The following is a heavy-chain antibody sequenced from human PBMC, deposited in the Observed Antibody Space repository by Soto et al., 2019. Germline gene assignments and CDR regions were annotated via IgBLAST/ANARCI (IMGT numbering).Heavy chain of an antibody. V-gene: IGHV3-23*01. D-gene: IGHD1-26*01. CDR3: VKDLELLSTIFDS. Sequence: GGSLRLSCAASGFTFANYAMGWVRQAPGKGLEWVSSIVPSGGRTFYADSAKGRFTISRDNSNNTLYLQMRSLRAEDSAMYYCVKDLELLSTIFDSSGQGTLLTVSS. CDR1: GFTFANYA. CDR2: IVPSGGRT. J-gene: IGHJ4*02.